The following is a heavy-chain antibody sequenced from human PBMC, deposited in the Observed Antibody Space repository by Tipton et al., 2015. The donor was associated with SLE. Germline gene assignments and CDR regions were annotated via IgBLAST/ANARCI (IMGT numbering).Heavy chain of an antibody. CDR3: ARGIMGDHDY. CDR2: IYASGST. J-gene: IGHJ4*02. Sequence: TLSLTCTVSGGSLSSASFWWSWVRQPAGKGLEWIGRIYASGSTTYNPSLKSRVTISIDTSKNQFSLKLSSVTAADTAVYYCARGIMGDHDYWGQGTLVTVSS. V-gene: IGHV4-61*02. CDR1: GGSLSSASFW. D-gene: IGHD3-16*01.